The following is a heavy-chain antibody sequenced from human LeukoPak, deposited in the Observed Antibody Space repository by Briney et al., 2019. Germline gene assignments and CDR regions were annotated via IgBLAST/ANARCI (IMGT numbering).Heavy chain of an antibody. V-gene: IGHV1-2*02. D-gene: IGHD6-13*01. CDR2: INPNSGGT. J-gene: IGHJ6*04. CDR1: GYTFTSYY. Sequence: ASVKVSCKASGYTFTSYYMHWVRQAPGQGLEWMGWINPNSGGTNYAQKFQGRVTMTRDTSISTACMELSRLRSDDTAVYYCARDLSRIAAAGRDVWGKGTTVTVSS. CDR3: ARDLSRIAAAGRDV.